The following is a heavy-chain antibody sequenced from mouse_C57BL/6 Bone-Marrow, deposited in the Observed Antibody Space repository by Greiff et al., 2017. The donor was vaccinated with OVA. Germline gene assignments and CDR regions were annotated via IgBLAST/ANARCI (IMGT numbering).Heavy chain of an antibody. CDR2: IYPGGGYT. CDR1: GYTFTNYW. D-gene: IGHD1-1*01. Sequence: QVQLKESGAELVRPGTSVKMSCKASGYTFTNYWIGWAKQRPGHGLEWIGDIYPGGGYTTYNEKFKGKATLTADKSSSTAYMQFSSLTSEDSAIYYCARATVVAGFDYWGQGTTLTVSS. CDR3: ARATVVAGFDY. J-gene: IGHJ2*01. V-gene: IGHV1-63*01.